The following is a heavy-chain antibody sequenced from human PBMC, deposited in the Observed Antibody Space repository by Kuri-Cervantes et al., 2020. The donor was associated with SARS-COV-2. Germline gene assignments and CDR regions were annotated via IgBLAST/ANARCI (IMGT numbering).Heavy chain of an antibody. CDR2: ISYDGSNK. CDR1: GFTFSSYA. V-gene: IGHV3-30*07. Sequence: GESLKISCAASGFTFSSYAMHWVRQAPGKGLEWVAVISYDGSNKYYADSVKGRFTISRDNAKNTLYLQMNSPRAEDTAVYYCAKGSRSSWDYMDVWGKGTTVTVSS. CDR3: AKGSRSSWDYMDV. J-gene: IGHJ6*03. D-gene: IGHD3-3*01.